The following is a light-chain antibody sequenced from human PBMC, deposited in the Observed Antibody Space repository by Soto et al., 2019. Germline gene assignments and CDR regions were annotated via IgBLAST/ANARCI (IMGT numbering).Light chain of an antibody. Sequence: ILMAQSPATLSVSPGERGTLACRASQSVYNNLAWYQQKPGQAPRLIIYGASTRASGIPARFSGSGSGTEFTLTISSLQSEDFAVYVCQQYNNWHPVTFGPGTKVDIK. V-gene: IGKV3-15*01. CDR3: QQYNNWHPVT. CDR1: QSVYNN. CDR2: GAS. J-gene: IGKJ3*01.